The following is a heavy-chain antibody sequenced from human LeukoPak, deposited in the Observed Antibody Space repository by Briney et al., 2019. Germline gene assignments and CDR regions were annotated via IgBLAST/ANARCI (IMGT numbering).Heavy chain of an antibody. J-gene: IGHJ4*02. Sequence: GGSLRLSCAASGLAFSAYKMHWVRQAPRKGLVWVSRISTDGYTTVYADFVQGRFTTSRDNTKNTWSLEMNSLRAEDTAVYYCVVGGSPGYWGQGTLVTVSS. CDR3: VVGGSPGY. V-gene: IGHV3-74*01. CDR2: ISTDGYTT. CDR1: GLAFSAYK. D-gene: IGHD2-15*01.